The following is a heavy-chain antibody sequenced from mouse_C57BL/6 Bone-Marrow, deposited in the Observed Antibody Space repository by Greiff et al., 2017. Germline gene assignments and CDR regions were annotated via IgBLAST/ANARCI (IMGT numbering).Heavy chain of an antibody. J-gene: IGHJ2*01. CDR3: ASRNYDFDY. CDR2: INPDGGST. D-gene: IGHD2-1*01. V-gene: IGHV5-2*01. Sequence: EVQLQESGGGLVQPGASLKLSCESNDYEFPSHDMSWVRQTPGQRLELVGAINPDGGSTYYPDTMERRFTITRDNTKKTLYLQMSSLRSEDTALXYWASRNYDFDYWGQGTTLTVSA. CDR1: DYEFPSHD.